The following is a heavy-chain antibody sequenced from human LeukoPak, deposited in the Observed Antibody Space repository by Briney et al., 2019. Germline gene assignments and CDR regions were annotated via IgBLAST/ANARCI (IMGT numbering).Heavy chain of an antibody. CDR3: AREHKDYDGDDYYYAY. Sequence: SETLSLTCTVSGGSIRNYYWSWIRQPAGKGLEWIARVYAGGNTDHNPSLKSRVTMSVDSSKNQFSLRLSSVTAADTAVYYCAREHKDYDGDDYYYAYWGQGILVTVSS. CDR1: GGSIRNYY. CDR2: VYAGGNT. D-gene: IGHD4-17*01. J-gene: IGHJ4*02. V-gene: IGHV4-4*07.